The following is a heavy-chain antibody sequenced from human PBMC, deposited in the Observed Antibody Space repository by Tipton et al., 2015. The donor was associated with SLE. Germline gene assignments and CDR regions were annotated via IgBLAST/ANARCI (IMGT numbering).Heavy chain of an antibody. CDR2: IYSSGST. Sequence: TLSLTCAVSGYSISSSYYWGWIRQPPGKGLEWIGSIYSSGSTYYNPSLKSRVTISVDTSKNQFSLKLSSVTAADTAVYYCARRLPPERFDPWGQGTLVTVSS. D-gene: IGHD4-11*01. V-gene: IGHV4-38-2*01. CDR1: GYSISSSYY. J-gene: IGHJ5*02. CDR3: ARRLPPERFDP.